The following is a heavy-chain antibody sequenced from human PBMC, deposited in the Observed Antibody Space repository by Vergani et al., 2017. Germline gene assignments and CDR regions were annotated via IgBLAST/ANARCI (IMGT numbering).Heavy chain of an antibody. Sequence: QVQLQESGPGLVKPSETLSLTCTVSGGSVSSGSYYWSWIRPPPGKGLEWIGYIYYSGSTNYNPSLKSRVTISVDTSKNQFSLKLSSVTAADTAVYYCARDRRAVAGGGRDNWFDPWGQGTLVTVSS. D-gene: IGHD6-19*01. V-gene: IGHV4-61*01. CDR1: GGSVSSGSYY. CDR2: IYYSGST. CDR3: ARDRRAVAGGGRDNWFDP. J-gene: IGHJ5*02.